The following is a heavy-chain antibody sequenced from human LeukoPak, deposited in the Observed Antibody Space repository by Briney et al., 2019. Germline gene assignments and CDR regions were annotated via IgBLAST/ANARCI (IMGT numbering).Heavy chain of an antibody. CDR3: AKAQDDILTGSNDY. CDR2: ISGSGGST. Sequence: PGGSLRLSCAASGFTFSSYAMSWVRQAPGKGLEWVSAISGSGGSTYYADSVKGRFTISRDNSKNTLYLQMNSLRAEDTAVYYCAKAQDDILTGSNDYWGQGTLVTVSS. CDR1: GFTFSSYA. D-gene: IGHD3-9*01. V-gene: IGHV3-23*01. J-gene: IGHJ4*02.